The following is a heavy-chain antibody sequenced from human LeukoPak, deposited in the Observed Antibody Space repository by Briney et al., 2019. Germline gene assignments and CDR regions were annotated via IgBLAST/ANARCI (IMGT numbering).Heavy chain of an antibody. J-gene: IGHJ3*02. CDR3: TTAEVDAFDI. CDR1: GFTFSYAW. Sequence: PGGSLGLSCAASGFTFSYAWMSWVRQAPGKGLEGVGRIKSNADGGTTDYAAPVKGRFTISRDDSEDTLYLHMNSLKTEDTAVYYCTTAEVDAFDIWGQGTMVTVSS. V-gene: IGHV3-15*01. CDR2: IKSNADGGTT.